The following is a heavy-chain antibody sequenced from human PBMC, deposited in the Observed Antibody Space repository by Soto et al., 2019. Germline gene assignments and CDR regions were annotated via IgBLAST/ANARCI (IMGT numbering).Heavy chain of an antibody. CDR3: AKDRHYYDSSGSEELDY. CDR1: GFTFSSYA. CDR2: ISGSGGST. V-gene: IGHV3-23*01. Sequence: AGGSLRLSCAASGFTFSSYAMSWVRQAPGKGLEWVSAISGSGGSTYYADSVKGRFTISRDNSKNTLYLQMNSLRAEDTAVYYCAKDRHYYDSSGSEELDYWGQGTLVTV. J-gene: IGHJ4*02. D-gene: IGHD3-22*01.